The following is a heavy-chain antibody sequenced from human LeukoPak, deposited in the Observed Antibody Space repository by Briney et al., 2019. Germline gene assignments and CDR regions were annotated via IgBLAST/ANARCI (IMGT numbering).Heavy chain of an antibody. D-gene: IGHD3-22*01. Sequence: GGSLTLSCAASGFTFTNYAMSWVRQSLGKGLEWVSSLSGSGSATYYADYVQGGFIVSRDNSKNTLYLQMKSLRAEDTAVYYCVKDRAPSTHFYDSSGSWGQGLLVPVS. V-gene: IGHV3-23*01. CDR3: VKDRAPSTHFYDSSGS. CDR1: GFTFTNYA. J-gene: IGHJ5*02. CDR2: LSGSGSAT.